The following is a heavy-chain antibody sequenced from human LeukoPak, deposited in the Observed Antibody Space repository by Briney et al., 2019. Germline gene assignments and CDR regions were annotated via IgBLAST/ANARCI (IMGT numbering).Heavy chain of an antibody. CDR2: IGTAGDT. Sequence: GGSLRLSCAASGFTFSSYAMSWVRQAPGKGLEWVSAIGTAGDTYYPGSVKGRFTISRENAKNSLYLQMNSLRAGDTAVYYCARDRRYTTVTSVNYYYGMDVWGQGTTVTVSS. V-gene: IGHV3-13*01. CDR3: ARDRRYTTVTSVNYYYGMDV. J-gene: IGHJ6*02. D-gene: IGHD4-11*01. CDR1: GFTFSSYA.